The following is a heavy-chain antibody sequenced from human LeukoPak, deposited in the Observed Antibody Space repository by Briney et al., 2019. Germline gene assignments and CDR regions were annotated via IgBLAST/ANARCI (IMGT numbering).Heavy chain of an antibody. D-gene: IGHD7-27*01. CDR2: PSHTGST. Sequence: SETLSLTCTVSGDSVTNFYWNWIRQPPGKGLEWIGYPSHTGSTKYSPSLKSRVTMSIDTSNNQFSLKLYSVTAADTAMYFCARQVNWDYFDYWGQGALVTVSS. CDR1: GDSVTNFY. J-gene: IGHJ4*02. CDR3: ARQVNWDYFDY. V-gene: IGHV4-59*08.